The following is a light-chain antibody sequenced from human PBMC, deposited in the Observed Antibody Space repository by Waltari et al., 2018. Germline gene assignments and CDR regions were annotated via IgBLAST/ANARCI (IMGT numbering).Light chain of an antibody. CDR2: VNSGCSH. CDR3: QSGGHGTWV. J-gene: IGLJ3*02. CDR1: SGHSSNI. Sequence: QLVLTQSPSASASLGASVRLTCTLDSGHSSNIIAWHQQQPEKGPRYLMKVNSGCSHSKGDEIPDRVSGSGSGAERYLTFSSVQSEDEADYYCQSGGHGTWVFGGGTKLTVL. V-gene: IGLV4-69*01.